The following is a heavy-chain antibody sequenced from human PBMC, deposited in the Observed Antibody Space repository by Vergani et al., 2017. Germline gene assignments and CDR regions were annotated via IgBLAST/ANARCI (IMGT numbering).Heavy chain of an antibody. D-gene: IGHD6-13*01. V-gene: IGHV3-30*18. CDR2: ISYDGSNK. CDR1: GFTFSSYG. Sequence: QVQLVESGGGVVQPGRSLRLSCAASGFTFSSYGMHWVRQAPGKGLEWVAVISYDGSNKYYADSVKGRFTISRDNSKSTLYLQMNSLRAEDTAVYYCAKDGIAAAADAYYYYMDVWGKGTTVTVSS. J-gene: IGHJ6*03. CDR3: AKDGIAAAADAYYYYMDV.